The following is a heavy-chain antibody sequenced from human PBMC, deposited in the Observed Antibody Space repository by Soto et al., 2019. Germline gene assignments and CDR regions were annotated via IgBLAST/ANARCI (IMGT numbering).Heavy chain of an antibody. CDR1: GYTFTSYY. V-gene: IGHV1-46*01. CDR2: INPSGGST. Sequence: QVQLVQSGAEVKKPGASVKVSCKASGYTFTSYYMHWVRQAPGQGLEWMGIINPSGGSTSYAQKCQGRVTMARDTATSTVYMELSSLRSEDTAGYYCARDLLSGVAKLQNSYYGMDVWGQGTTVTVSS. CDR3: ARDLLSGVAKLQNSYYGMDV. J-gene: IGHJ6*02. D-gene: IGHD5-12*01.